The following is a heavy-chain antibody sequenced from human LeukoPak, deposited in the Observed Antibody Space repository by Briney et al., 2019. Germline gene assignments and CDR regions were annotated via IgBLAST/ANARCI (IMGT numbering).Heavy chain of an antibody. V-gene: IGHV4-39*07. CDR2: IYYSGST. Sequence: SETLSLTCTVSGGSISSSSYYWGWIRQPPGKGLEWIGSIYYSGSTYYNPSLKSRVTISVDTSKNQFSLKLSSVTAADTAVYYCVLALSYSSGWYYFDYWGQGTLVTVSS. J-gene: IGHJ4*02. CDR1: GGSISSSSYY. CDR3: VLALSYSSGWYYFDY. D-gene: IGHD6-19*01.